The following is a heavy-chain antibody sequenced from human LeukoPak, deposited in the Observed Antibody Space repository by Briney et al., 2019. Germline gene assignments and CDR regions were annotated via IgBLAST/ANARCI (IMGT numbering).Heavy chain of an antibody. CDR3: TRSGRGGAFDI. J-gene: IGHJ3*02. Sequence: GRSLRLSCAASGFTFSSYWMHWVRQGPGKGLVRVSRMYSDGSRTTYADSVKGRFTISGDNAKNTLYLQMNSLRVEDTAMYYCTRSGRGGAFDIWGRGTMVTVSS. CDR2: MYSDGSRT. D-gene: IGHD1-26*01. CDR1: GFTFSSYW. V-gene: IGHV3-74*03.